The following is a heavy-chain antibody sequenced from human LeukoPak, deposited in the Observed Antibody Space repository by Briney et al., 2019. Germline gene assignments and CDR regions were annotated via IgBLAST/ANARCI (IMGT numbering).Heavy chain of an antibody. V-gene: IGHV1-69*13. CDR1: GGTFSSYA. CDR2: IIPIFDTA. D-gene: IGHD3-10*01. CDR3: ARDGYYGSGSYYSSYYYGMDV. J-gene: IGHJ6*02. Sequence: SVKVSCKASGGTFSSYAISWVRQAPGQGLEWMGGIIPIFDTANYAQKFQGRVTITADESTSTAYMELSSLRSEDTAVYYCARDGYYGSGSYYSSYYYGMDVWGQGTTVTVSS.